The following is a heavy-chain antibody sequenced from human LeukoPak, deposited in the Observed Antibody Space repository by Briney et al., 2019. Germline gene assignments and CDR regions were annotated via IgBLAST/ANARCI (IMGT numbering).Heavy chain of an antibody. J-gene: IGHJ2*01. CDR2: IKPDGSEK. CDR3: AREEWWHLDI. V-gene: IGHV3-7*01. D-gene: IGHD3-3*01. Sequence: GGSLRLSCAASGFTFGTSYMSWVRQAPGGGLECVSKIKPDGSEKFYVDSVKGRFTVSRDNAKNSLYLQMDSLRAEDTAVYYCAREEWWHLDIWGRGTLVTISS. CDR1: GFTFGTSY.